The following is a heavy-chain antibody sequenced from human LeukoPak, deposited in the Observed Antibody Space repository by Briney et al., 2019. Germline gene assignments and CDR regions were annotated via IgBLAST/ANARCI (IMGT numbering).Heavy chain of an antibody. V-gene: IGHV3-33*01. D-gene: IGHD4-23*01. J-gene: IGHJ4*02. CDR2: IWYDGSNK. Sequence: GRSLRLSCAASGFTFSSYGMHWVRQAPGRGLEWVAVIWYDGSNKYYADSVKGRFTISRDNSKNTLYLQMNSLRAEDTAVYYCARGPPYGGKPDYWGQGTLVTVSS. CDR1: GFTFSSYG. CDR3: ARGPPYGGKPDY.